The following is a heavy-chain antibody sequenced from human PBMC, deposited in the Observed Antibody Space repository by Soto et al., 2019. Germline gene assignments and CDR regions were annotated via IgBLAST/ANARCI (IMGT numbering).Heavy chain of an antibody. Sequence: QVQLVQSGAEVKKPGSSVKVSCKASGGTFSSYAISWVRQAPGQGLEWMGGIIPIFGTANYAQKFQGRVTITADESXXTXYXVLSSLRSEDTAVYYCARDYTYYDFWSENYYYGMDVWGQGTTVTVSS. CDR3: ARDYTYYDFWSENYYYGMDV. J-gene: IGHJ6*02. CDR1: GGTFSSYA. V-gene: IGHV1-69*12. D-gene: IGHD3-3*01. CDR2: IIPIFGTA.